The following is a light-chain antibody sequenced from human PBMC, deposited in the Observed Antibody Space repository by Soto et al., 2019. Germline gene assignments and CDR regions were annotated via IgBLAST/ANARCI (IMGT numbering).Light chain of an antibody. J-gene: IGKJ5*01. CDR3: QKYNSAIT. V-gene: IGKV1-27*01. Sequence: DIQMTQSPSSLSASVGDRVTITCRASQGISNYLAWYQQKPGKVPKLLIYAASPLQSGVPSRFSGSGSGTDFTLTISSLQPEDVATYYCQKYNSAITFGQGTRLEIK. CDR1: QGISNY. CDR2: AAS.